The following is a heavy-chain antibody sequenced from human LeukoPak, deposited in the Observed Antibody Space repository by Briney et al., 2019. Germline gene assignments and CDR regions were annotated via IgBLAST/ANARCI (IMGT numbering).Heavy chain of an antibody. CDR3: ARHGAVAGTSY. V-gene: IGHV5-51*01. D-gene: IGHD6-19*01. CDR1: GYSFTTYW. Sequence: GESLKISCKGSGYSFTTYWIAWVRQMPGKGLEWMGIIYPGDSDTRYSPSFQGQVTISADKSISTAYLQWSSLKASDTAMHYCARHGAVAGTSYWGQGTLVTVSS. J-gene: IGHJ4*02. CDR2: IYPGDSDT.